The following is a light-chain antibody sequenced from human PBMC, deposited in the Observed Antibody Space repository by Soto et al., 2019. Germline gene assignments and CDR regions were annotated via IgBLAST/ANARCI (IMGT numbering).Light chain of an antibody. J-gene: IGKJ4*01. Sequence: DIVMTQSRDSLAVSLGERATINCKSSQSLLYSSSNKNYLTWYQQKPGQPPKLLIYWASTRESGVPDRFSGSGSGTDFTLTIGSLEDDGVAVYYCQQYYSIPFTFGGGTKVEIK. CDR3: QQYYSIPFT. CDR2: WAS. V-gene: IGKV4-1*01. CDR1: QSLLYSSSNKNY.